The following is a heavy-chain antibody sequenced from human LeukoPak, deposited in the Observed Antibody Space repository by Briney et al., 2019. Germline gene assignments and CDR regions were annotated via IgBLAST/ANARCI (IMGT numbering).Heavy chain of an antibody. CDR1: GGSISGYF. J-gene: IGHJ4*02. CDR2: IYYTGST. D-gene: IGHD2/OR15-2a*01. Sequence: SETLSLTCAVSGGSISGYFWSWSRQPPGKGLEWIGYIYYTGSTIYNPSLRSRVTMSVDVSKNQFSLDLTSVTAADTAVYYCARHDPVGHFLRGMDVWGQGSLVTVSS. CDR3: ARHDPVGHFLRGMDV. V-gene: IGHV4-59*08.